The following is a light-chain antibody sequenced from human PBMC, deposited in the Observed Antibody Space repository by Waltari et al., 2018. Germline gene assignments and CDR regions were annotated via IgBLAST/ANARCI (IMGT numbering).Light chain of an antibody. J-gene: IGLJ3*02. CDR3: GGWDDSLNGWV. CDR1: HSNTGNNP. V-gene: IGLV1-47*01. CDR2: RNN. Sequence: QSVMTPPPSASGTPGQRATISCSGSHSNTGNNPVYWYQQLPGAAPKLLIYRNNQRPSGVPDRFSVSKSGTSASLAISGLRSEDEGDYYCGGWDDSLNGWVFGGGTKLTVL.